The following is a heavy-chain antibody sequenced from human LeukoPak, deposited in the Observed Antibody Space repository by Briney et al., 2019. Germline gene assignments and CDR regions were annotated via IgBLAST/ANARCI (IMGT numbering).Heavy chain of an antibody. CDR2: ISYDGSNK. CDR1: GFTFSSYA. CDR3: ARDGSTTVVIFDY. J-gene: IGHJ4*02. Sequence: PGRSLRLSCAASGFTFSSYAMHWVRQAPGKGLEWVAVISYDGSNKYYADSVKGRFTTSRDNSKNTLYLQMNSLRAEDTAVYYCARDGSTTVVIFDYWGQGTLVTVSS. D-gene: IGHD4-23*01. V-gene: IGHV3-30-3*01.